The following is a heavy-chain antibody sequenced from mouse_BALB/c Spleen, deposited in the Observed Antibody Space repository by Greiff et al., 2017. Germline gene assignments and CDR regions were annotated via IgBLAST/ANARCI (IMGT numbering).Heavy chain of an antibody. CDR2: IYPGSGST. V-gene: IGHV1-55*01. CDR1: GYNFTSYW. CDR3: AREGNFDY. Sequence: QVHVKQPGAELVKPGTSVKLSCKASGYNFTSYWINWVKLRPGQGLEWIGDIYPGSGSTNYNEKFKSKATLTVDTSSSTAYMQLSSLASEDSALYYCAREGNFDYWGQGTTLTVSS. J-gene: IGHJ2*01.